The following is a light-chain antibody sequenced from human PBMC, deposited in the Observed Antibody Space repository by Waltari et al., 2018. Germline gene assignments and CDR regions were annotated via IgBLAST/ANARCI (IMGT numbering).Light chain of an antibody. CDR3: QSYDSSNHGV. V-gene: IGLV6-57*02. CDR1: LGSIASNY. Sequence: NFMLTQPHSVSESPGKTVTITCTGSLGSIASNYVQWYQQRPGSAPSVVIYEDNQRPAGVPDRFSGSIDSSSNSASLTISGLKTEDEADYYCQSYDSSNHGVFGGGTKLTVL. J-gene: IGLJ3*02. CDR2: EDN.